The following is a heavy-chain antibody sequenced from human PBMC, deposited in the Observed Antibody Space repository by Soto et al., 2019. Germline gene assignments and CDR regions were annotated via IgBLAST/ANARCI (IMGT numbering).Heavy chain of an antibody. D-gene: IGHD2-8*02. CDR1: GFTFSAFD. V-gene: IGHV3-13*01. Sequence: EVQLVESGGGLVEPGGSLRLSCAASGFTFSAFDMHWVRQATGKGLEWVAAIGTLHDAYYPDSVKGRFTISRENAKNSWDLQRNGLRAGDRAVYYCARQASYWHGGGGWFDPWGQGTLVTVSS. CDR3: ARQASYWHGGGGWFDP. CDR2: IGTLHDA. J-gene: IGHJ5*02.